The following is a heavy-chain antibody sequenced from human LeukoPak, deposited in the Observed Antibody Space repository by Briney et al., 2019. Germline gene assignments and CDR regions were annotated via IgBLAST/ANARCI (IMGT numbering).Heavy chain of an antibody. CDR3: ARNRNRGYDAFDI. D-gene: IGHD2-15*01. J-gene: IGHJ3*02. CDR1: GYTFTGYY. CDR2: INPNSGGT. V-gene: IGHV1-2*02. Sequence: ASVKVSCKASGYTFTGYYMHWVRQAPGQGLEWMGWINPNSGGTNYEQKFQGRVTMTRDTSISTAYMELSRLRSDDTAVYYCARNRNRGYDAFDIWGQGTMSPSLQ.